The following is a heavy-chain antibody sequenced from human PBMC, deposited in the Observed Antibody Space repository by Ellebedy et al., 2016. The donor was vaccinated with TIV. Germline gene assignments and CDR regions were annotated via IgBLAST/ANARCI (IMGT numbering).Heavy chain of an antibody. D-gene: IGHD3-22*01. V-gene: IGHV3-23*01. CDR2: ISPNGGST. Sequence: GESLKISCAASGFIFSNYAMSWVRQAPGKGLEWVSTISPNGGSTNYADSVKGRFTVSSDNSKNTLYLQMNSLRAEDTAIYYCPRGSAYYNYWGQGTLVTVSS. CDR3: PRGSAYYNY. CDR1: GFIFSNYA. J-gene: IGHJ4*02.